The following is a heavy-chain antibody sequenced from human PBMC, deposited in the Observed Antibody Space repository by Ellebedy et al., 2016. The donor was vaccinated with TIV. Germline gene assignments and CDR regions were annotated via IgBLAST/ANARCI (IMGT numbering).Heavy chain of an antibody. CDR3: GREWTGTAATQNNWFDP. Sequence: AASVKVSCKASGYTFNSYGISWVRQAPGQGLEGMAWISIYNGNTHYAQRLQGRAILTTDTFTSTVYMELRRLRSDDTAVYYCGREWTGTAATQNNWFDPWGQGTLVTVSS. V-gene: IGHV1-18*04. CDR2: ISIYNGNT. D-gene: IGHD3/OR15-3a*01. J-gene: IGHJ5*02. CDR1: GYTFNSYG.